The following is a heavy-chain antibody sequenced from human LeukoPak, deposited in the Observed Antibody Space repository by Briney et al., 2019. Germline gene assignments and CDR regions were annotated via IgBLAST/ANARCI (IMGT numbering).Heavy chain of an antibody. CDR2: INHSGST. Sequence: SETLSLTCAVYGGSLSGYYWSWIRQPPGKGLEWIGEINHSGSTNYNPSLKSRVTISVDTSKNQFSLKLSSVTAADTAVYYCARGEVGAETYFDYWGQGTLVTVSS. CDR3: ARGEVGAETYFDY. CDR1: GGSLSGYY. J-gene: IGHJ4*02. D-gene: IGHD1-26*01. V-gene: IGHV4-34*01.